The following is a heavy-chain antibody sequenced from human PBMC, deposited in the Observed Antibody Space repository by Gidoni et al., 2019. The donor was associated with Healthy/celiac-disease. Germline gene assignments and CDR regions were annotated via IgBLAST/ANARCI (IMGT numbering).Heavy chain of an antibody. J-gene: IGHJ3*02. D-gene: IGHD1-26*01. CDR3: ARERREQAQGAFDI. Sequence: QVQLVQSGAGVVQPARSMSLSCAASGFTFSSYGMHWVRLAPGKGLEWVAVISDDGSNKYYADSVKGRFTISRDNSKNTLYLQMNSLRAEDTAVYYCARERREQAQGAFDIWGQGTMVTVSS. V-gene: IGHV3-30*03. CDR2: ISDDGSNK. CDR1: GFTFSSYG.